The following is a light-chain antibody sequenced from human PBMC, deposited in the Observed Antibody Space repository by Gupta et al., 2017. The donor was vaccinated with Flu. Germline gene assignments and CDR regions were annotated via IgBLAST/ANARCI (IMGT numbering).Light chain of an antibody. Sequence: GTLYLSPGERATRSCRASQSVSNSYLAWYQQKPGQAPRLVIYGASTRATGIPDRFSGSGSGTEFTLTISRREPEDFALYYCQHEGRPSQSFGQGTKMEIK. J-gene: IGKJ2*01. CDR1: QSVSNSY. CDR2: GAS. CDR3: QHEGRPSQS. V-gene: IGKV3-20*01.